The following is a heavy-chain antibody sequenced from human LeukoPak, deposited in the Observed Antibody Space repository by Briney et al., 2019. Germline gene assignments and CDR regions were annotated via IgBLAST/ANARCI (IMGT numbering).Heavy chain of an antibody. CDR2: IFNSGST. D-gene: IGHD1-14*01. J-gene: IGHJ3*02. Sequence: SGTLPLTCTVSGGSITISNWWSLVRQPPGKGLEWIGEIFNSGSTNYNPSLKSRVTVSLDSSKNQFSLKLSSMTAADTAVYYCARFRTTLRGAFDIWGQGTMVTVS. CDR1: GGSITISNW. CDR3: ARFRTTLRGAFDI. V-gene: IGHV4-4*02.